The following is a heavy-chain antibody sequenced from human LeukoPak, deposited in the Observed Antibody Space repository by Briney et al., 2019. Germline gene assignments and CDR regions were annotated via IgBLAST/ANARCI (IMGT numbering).Heavy chain of an antibody. J-gene: IGHJ5*02. CDR2: ISWKSDSI. D-gene: IGHD3-10*01. V-gene: IGHV3-9*01. CDR3: AKGGRGVIMVWFDP. Sequence: GRSLRLSCAASGFTFDDYAMHWVRQAPGKGLEWVSGISWKSDSIGYADSVKGRFTISRDNAKNSLYLLMNSLRAEDTALYYCAKGGRGVIMVWFDPWGQGTLVTVSS. CDR1: GFTFDDYA.